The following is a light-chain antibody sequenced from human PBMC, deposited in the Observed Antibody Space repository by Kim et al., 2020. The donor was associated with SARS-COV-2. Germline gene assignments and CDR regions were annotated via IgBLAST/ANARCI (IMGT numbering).Light chain of an antibody. CDR3: GTWDSSLSTGRV. Sequence: QSVLTQPPSVSAAPGQKVTISCSGRTSNIGNNYVSWYQQIPGTAPKLLIYDNSHRPSGISDRFSGSKSGTSATLGIAGLQSGDEADYYCGTWDSSLSTGRVFGGGTQLTVL. CDR2: DNS. J-gene: IGLJ3*02. V-gene: IGLV1-51*01. CDR1: TSNIGNNY.